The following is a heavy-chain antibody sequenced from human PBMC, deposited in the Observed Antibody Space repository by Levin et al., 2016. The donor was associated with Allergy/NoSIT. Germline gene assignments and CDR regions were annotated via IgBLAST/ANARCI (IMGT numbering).Heavy chain of an antibody. D-gene: IGHD5-18*01. CDR2: IYYSGST. Sequence: WIRQPPGKGLEWIGSIYYSGSTYYNPSLKSRVTISVDTSKNQFSLKLSSVTAADTAVYYCARQRSVEIQLWLIDSFGGPINWFDPWGQGTLVTVSS. V-gene: IGHV4-39*01. J-gene: IGHJ5*02. CDR3: ARQRSVEIQLWLIDSFGGPINWFDP.